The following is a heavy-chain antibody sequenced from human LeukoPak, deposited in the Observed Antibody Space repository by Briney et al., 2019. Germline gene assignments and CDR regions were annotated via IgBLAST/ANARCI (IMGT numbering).Heavy chain of an antibody. CDR3: ARDLGYCSGGSCRIXXY. CDR2: IIPIFGSA. V-gene: IGHV1-69*05. CDR1: GGTFSSYA. Sequence: SVKVSCKASGGTFSSYAISWVRRAPGQGLEWMGRIIPIFGSANYAQKFQGRVTITTDESTSTAYMELSSLRSEDTAGYYCARDLGYCSGGSCRIXXYWGQGTLVTVSS. J-gene: IGHJ4*02. D-gene: IGHD2-15*01.